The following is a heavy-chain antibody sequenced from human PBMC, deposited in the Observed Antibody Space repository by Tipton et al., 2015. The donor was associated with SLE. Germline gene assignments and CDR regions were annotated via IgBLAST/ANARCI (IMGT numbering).Heavy chain of an antibody. J-gene: IGHJ2*01. D-gene: IGHD5-12*01. CDR3: VRDIEATVGDWYFDL. Sequence: QSGPEVKRPGASVKVSCKASGYTFTSYYMHWVRQAPGQGLEWMGIINPSGGSTSYAQKFQGRVTMTRDTSTSSVYMELSSLRSEDTAVYYCVRDIEATVGDWYFDLWGRGTLVTVSS. CDR2: INPSGGST. CDR1: GYTFTSYY. V-gene: IGHV1-46*01.